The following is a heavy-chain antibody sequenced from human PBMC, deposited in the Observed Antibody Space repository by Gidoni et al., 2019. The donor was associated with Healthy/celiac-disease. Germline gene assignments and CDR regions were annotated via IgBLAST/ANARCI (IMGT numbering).Heavy chain of an antibody. Sequence: QLQLQESGSGLVKPSQTLSLTCAVSGCSISSGGYSWSWIRQPPGKGLEWIGYIYHTGSTYYNPSLKSRVTISVDRSKNQFSLKLSSVTAAETAVYYCARSVRWEYQPGYWGQGTLVTVSS. CDR1: GCSISSGGYS. CDR3: ARSVRWEYQPGY. D-gene: IGHD2-2*01. CDR2: IYHTGST. V-gene: IGHV4-30-2*01. J-gene: IGHJ4*02.